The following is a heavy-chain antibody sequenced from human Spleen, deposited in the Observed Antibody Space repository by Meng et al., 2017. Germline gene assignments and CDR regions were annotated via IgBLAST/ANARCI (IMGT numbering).Heavy chain of an antibody. Sequence: QVQLQQWGAGLLKPTATLSLTCAVPVSFLRTYYWGWIRQSPGKGLQWIGETNHRGSTKYNPSLKSRVTISVDTSKNQCSLKLTSVTAADSAVYYCACRGSRCFSLLECPPWGQGTLVTVSS. CDR2: TNHRGST. J-gene: IGHJ5*02. D-gene: IGHD2-2*01. V-gene: IGHV4-34*01. CDR1: VSFLRTYY. CDR3: ACRGSRCFSLLECPP.